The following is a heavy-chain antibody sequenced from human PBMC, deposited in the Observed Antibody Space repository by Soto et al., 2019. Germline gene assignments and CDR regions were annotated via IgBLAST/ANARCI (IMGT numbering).Heavy chain of an antibody. J-gene: IGHJ4*02. CDR1: GFTFDDYA. D-gene: IGHD2-8*02. CDR3: ASAGDSGY. CDR2: ISWNSGSI. V-gene: IGHV3-9*01. Sequence: GGSLRLSCAASGFTFDDYAMHWVRQAPGKGLEWVSGISWNSGSIGYADSVKGRFTISRDNAKNSLYLQMNSLRAEDTALYYCASAGDSGYWGQGTLVTVSS.